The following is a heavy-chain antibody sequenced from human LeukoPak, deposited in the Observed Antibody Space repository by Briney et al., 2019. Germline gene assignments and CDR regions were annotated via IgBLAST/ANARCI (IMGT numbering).Heavy chain of an antibody. CDR1: GYTFTRHG. Sequence: ASVKVSCKTSGYTFTRHGISWVRQAPGQGLEWMGWISGYNGDTIYAQSFQGRVTLTTDTSTNTAYMELRSLRSDDTAVYYCARDPSNTSGWYQYFDLWGRGTLVTVSS. CDR2: ISGYNGDT. CDR3: ARDPSNTSGWYQYFDL. D-gene: IGHD6-19*01. J-gene: IGHJ2*01. V-gene: IGHV1-18*01.